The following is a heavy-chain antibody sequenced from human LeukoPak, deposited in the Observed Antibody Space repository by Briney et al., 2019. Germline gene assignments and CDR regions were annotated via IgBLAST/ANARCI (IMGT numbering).Heavy chain of an antibody. CDR2: IIPIFGTP. V-gene: IGHV1-69*01. CDR3: ARDQGDCSSTSCYEGPPYYYYGMDV. Sequence: SLRVSSTASGGTFSSYAISWVRQAPGHGLEWMGGIIPIFGTPKYTQKFQGRVTITAAESTSTAYIELSSLRSEDTAVYYWARDQGDCSSTSCYEGPPYYYYGMDVWGKETTVTVSS. J-gene: IGHJ6*04. D-gene: IGHD2-2*01. CDR1: GGTFSSYA.